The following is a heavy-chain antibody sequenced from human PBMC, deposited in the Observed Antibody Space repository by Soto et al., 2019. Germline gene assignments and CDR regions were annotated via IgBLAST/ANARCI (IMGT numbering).Heavy chain of an antibody. CDR2: ISWNSGSI. CDR1: GFTFDDYA. CDR3: AKTKGVVTMVRGVHDAFDV. D-gene: IGHD3-10*01. V-gene: IGHV3-9*01. Sequence: GGSLRLSCAASGFTFDDYAMHWVRQAPGKDLEWVSGISWNSGSIGYADSVKGRFTISRDNVKNSLYLQMNSLRAEDTALYYCAKTKGVVTMVRGVHDAFDVWGQGTMVTVSS. J-gene: IGHJ3*01.